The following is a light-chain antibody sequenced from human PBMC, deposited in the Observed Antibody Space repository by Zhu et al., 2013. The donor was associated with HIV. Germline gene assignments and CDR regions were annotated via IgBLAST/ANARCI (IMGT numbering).Light chain of an antibody. CDR3: QQYGSSPWT. V-gene: IGKV3-20*01. CDR1: QSISRTY. J-gene: IGKJ1*01. CDR2: DAS. Sequence: EIVLTQSPGTLSLSPGERATLSCRASQSISRTYLAWYQQKPGQAPRLLIYDASSRATGTPDRFSGSGSGTDFALTISRLEPEDFAVYYCQQYGSSPWTFGQGTKVEIK.